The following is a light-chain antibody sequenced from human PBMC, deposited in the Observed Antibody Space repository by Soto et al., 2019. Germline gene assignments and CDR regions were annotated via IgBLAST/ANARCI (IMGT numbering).Light chain of an antibody. V-gene: IGKV1-39*01. J-gene: IGKJ2*01. CDR1: QSISTR. CDR2: AAS. CDR3: QQSYSIPYT. Sequence: DIQMTQSPSSLSASVGDRVTITCRASQSISTRINWYQQKPGKAPKVLIYAASSLQSGVPSRFSGSGSGTDFTLTISILEPEDFATYYCQQSYSIPYTFGQGTKLEIK.